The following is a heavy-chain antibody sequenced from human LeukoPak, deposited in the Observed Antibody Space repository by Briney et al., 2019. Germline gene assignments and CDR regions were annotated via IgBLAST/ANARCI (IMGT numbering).Heavy chain of an antibody. D-gene: IGHD3-3*01. CDR2: ISGSGGST. V-gene: IGHV3-23*01. Sequence: GGSLRLSCAASGFTFSNYAMSWVRQAPGKGLEWVSGISGSGGSTYHADSVKGRFTVSRDNSKNTLYLQINSLRVEDTAVYYCAKFTSVGFWSGSYYMDVWGKGTTVTVSS. CDR1: GFTFSNYA. CDR3: AKFTSVGFWSGSYYMDV. J-gene: IGHJ6*03.